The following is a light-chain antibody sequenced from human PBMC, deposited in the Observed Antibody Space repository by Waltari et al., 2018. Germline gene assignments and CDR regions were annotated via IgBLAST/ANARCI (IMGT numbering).Light chain of an antibody. CDR2: RVS. CDR1: HSLVHSDGEIY. CDR3: VQGTSLPPT. V-gene: IGKV2-30*02. J-gene: IGKJ3*01. Sequence: VVMTQSPLSLSVTPGQPASISCRSSHSLVHSDGEIYLSWLQQRPGQPPRRLIYRVSKRDSEAAGRFSGSGAGTNFTLGISRVEAEDVGIYVCVQGTSLPPTFGPGTKLDIK.